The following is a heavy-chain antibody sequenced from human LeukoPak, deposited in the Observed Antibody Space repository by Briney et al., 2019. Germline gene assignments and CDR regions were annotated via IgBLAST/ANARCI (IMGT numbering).Heavy chain of an antibody. J-gene: IGHJ3*01. CDR2: IYSGWTT. Sequence: PWGALILSCEPSGFSVDRSYMAWVRQGPGRGLEVVSAIYSGWTTFYRDSVKGKFIISRDTSKNTLYLQMNNLTVEDTSLYFCARMRTGYAFDLWGQGTMVSVSS. CDR3: ARMRTGYAFDL. V-gene: IGHV3-66*01. CDR1: GFSVDRSY. D-gene: IGHD5-12*01.